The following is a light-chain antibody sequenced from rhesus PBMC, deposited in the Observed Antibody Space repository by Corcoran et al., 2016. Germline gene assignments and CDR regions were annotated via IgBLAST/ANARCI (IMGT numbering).Light chain of an antibody. J-gene: IGKJ2*01. CDR2: KAS. V-gene: IGKV1-74*01. Sequence: DMQMTQSPYSLSASVGYRVTIMCRVIVNVNNFRTWYQQKPGKAPNLLIYKASTLESGVPSRFSGSGSGTDYTFTVSSLQPGDVATYSCRHGSGTPPYSFCPGAKVEIK. CDR3: RHGSGTPPYS. CDR1: VNVNNF.